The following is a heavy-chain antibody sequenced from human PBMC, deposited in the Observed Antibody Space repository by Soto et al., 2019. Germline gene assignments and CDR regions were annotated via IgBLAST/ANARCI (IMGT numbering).Heavy chain of an antibody. CDR1: GYSFTSYW. CDR2: IYPGDSDT. CDR3: ASGSRDCSGGSCYSH. D-gene: IGHD2-15*01. V-gene: IGHV5-51*01. J-gene: IGHJ4*02. Sequence: PGESLKISCKGSGYSFTSYWIGWVRQMPGKGLEWMGIIYPGDSDTRYSPSFQGQVTISADQSITTAYLQWSSLRASDTAIYYCASGSRDCSGGSCYSHWGQGTLVTVSS.